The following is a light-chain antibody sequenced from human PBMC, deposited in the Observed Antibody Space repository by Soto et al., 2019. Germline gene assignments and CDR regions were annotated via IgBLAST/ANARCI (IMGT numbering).Light chain of an antibody. Sequence: QSAPTQPASVSGSPGQSITISCTGTSSDVGGYNYVSWYQQHPGKAPKLMIYDVSNRPSGVSNRFSGSKSGNTASLTISGLQAEDEADYYCSSYTSSSTLYVFGIGTKVTVL. CDR1: SSDVGGYNY. CDR2: DVS. J-gene: IGLJ1*01. V-gene: IGLV2-14*01. CDR3: SSYTSSSTLYV.